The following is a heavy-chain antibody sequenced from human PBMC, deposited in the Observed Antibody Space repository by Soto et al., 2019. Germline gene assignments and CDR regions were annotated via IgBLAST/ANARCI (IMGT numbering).Heavy chain of an antibody. J-gene: IGHJ4*02. CDR3: AKDRAVAGLDY. CDR2: ISYDGSNK. V-gene: IGHV3-30*18. D-gene: IGHD6-19*01. CDR1: GFTFSSYG. Sequence: QVQLVESGGGVVQPGRSLRLSCAASGFTFSSYGMHWVRQAPGKGLEWVAVISYDGSNKYYADSVKGRFTISRDNSKNTLYLQMNSLRAEDTAVYYCAKDRAVAGLDYWGQGTLVTVSS.